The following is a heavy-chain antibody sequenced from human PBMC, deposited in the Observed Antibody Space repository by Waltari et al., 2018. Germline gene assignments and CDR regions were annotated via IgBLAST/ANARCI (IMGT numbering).Heavy chain of an antibody. CDR1: GASITSYY. CDR2: ISYSGRT. CDR3: ARERSWFDP. Sequence: QVQLQESGPGLVKTSETLSLTCTVSGASITSYYWSWIRQSPGKGLEWIGDISYSGRTDYGPSLKSRITISLDTSKNQFSLKLTSVTAADTAVYYCARERSWFDPWGPGTLVTVSS. J-gene: IGHJ5*02. V-gene: IGHV4-59*01.